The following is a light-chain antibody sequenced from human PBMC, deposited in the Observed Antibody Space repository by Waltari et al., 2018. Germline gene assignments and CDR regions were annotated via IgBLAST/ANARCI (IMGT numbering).Light chain of an antibody. CDR1: SANIGNNP. V-gene: IGLV1-44*01. J-gene: IGLJ2*01. Sequence: QSVLTQPPSASGTPGQRVTISCSGSSANIGNNPVNWYQQLPGPAPKLLIYSNNQRPSGVPDRFSGSKSGTSASLAISGLQSEYEADYYCAAWDDSLNGVVFGGGTKLTVL. CDR3: AAWDDSLNGVV. CDR2: SNN.